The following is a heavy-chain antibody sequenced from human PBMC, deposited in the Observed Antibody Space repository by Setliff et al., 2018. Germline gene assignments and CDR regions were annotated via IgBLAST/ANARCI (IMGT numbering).Heavy chain of an antibody. Sequence: SVKVSCKASGGTFSSYAISWVRQAPGQGLEWMGGIIPIFGTANYAQKFQGRVTITADESTSTAYMELSSLRPEDTAVYYCARPSYSSGWYGNFDYWGQGTLVTVSS. CDR1: GGTFSSYA. CDR2: IIPIFGTA. D-gene: IGHD6-19*01. V-gene: IGHV1-69*13. J-gene: IGHJ4*02. CDR3: ARPSYSSGWYGNFDY.